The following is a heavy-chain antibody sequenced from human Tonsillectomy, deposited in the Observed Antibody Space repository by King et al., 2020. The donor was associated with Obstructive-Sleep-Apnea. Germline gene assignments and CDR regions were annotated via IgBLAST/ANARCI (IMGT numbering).Heavy chain of an antibody. CDR2: IYYSGST. CDR3: ARDDHYDSSGYYGWYFDL. J-gene: IGHJ2*01. D-gene: IGHD3-22*01. CDR1: GASISSSSYY. V-gene: IGHV4-39*07. Sequence: LQLQESGPGLVMPSETLSLTCIVSGASISSSSYYWGWIRQPPGKGLEWIGSIYYSGSTYYNPSLRSRVTISVDTSKNQFSLKLRSVTAADTAVYYCARDDHYDSSGYYGWYFDLWAVAPWSLSPQ.